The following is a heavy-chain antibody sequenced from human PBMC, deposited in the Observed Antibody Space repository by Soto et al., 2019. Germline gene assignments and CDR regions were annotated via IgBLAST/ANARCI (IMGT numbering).Heavy chain of an antibody. V-gene: IGHV2-5*01. CDR3: AKSGSSGWYGWFDP. CDR1: GFSLRTSGVG. CDR2: IYWNDDK. J-gene: IGHJ5*02. Sequence: SGPTLVNPTQTLTLTCIFPGFSLRTSGVGVGWIRQPPGKALEWLGFIYWNDDKRYSPSLKSRLTITKDTSKNQVVLTMTNMDPADTATYYCAKSGSSGWYGWFDPWGQGTLVTVSS. D-gene: IGHD6-19*01.